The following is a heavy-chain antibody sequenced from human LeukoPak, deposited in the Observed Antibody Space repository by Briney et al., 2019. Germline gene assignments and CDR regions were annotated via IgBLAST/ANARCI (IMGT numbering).Heavy chain of an antibody. CDR1: GFTFSTYA. CDR2: ISGSGGST. Sequence: GGSLRLSCAASGFTFSTYAMSWVRQAPGKGLEWVSAISGSGGSTYYADSVKGRFTISRDNSKNTLYLQMNSLRAEDTAVYYCAKDLRVPAAMSDAFDIWGQGTMVTVSS. D-gene: IGHD2-2*01. CDR3: AKDLRVPAAMSDAFDI. V-gene: IGHV3-23*01. J-gene: IGHJ3*02.